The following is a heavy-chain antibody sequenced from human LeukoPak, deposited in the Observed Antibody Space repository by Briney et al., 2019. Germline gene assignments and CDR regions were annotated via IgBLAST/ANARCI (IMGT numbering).Heavy chain of an antibody. V-gene: IGHV4-59*01. D-gene: IGHD1-26*01. CDR2: IYYSGST. J-gene: IGHJ4*02. CDR1: GGSISSYY. Sequence: SETLSLTCTVSGGSISSYYWSWIRQPPGKGLEWIGYIYYSGSTNYNPSLKSRVTISIDTSKNQFSLKLSSVTAADTAVYYCARRNGSYLDYWGQGTLVTVSS. CDR3: ARRNGSYLDY.